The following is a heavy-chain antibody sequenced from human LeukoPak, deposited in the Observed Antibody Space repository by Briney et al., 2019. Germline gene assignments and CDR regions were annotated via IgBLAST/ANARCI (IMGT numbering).Heavy chain of an antibody. CDR3: ARDKEYYYDSSGYLNHYFDY. Sequence: GGSLRLSCAASGFTFSSYWMSWVRQAPGKWLEWVANIKQDGSEKYYVDSVKGRFTISRDNAKNSLYLQMNSLRAEDTVVYYCARDKEYYYDSSGYLNHYFDYWGQGTLVTVSS. D-gene: IGHD3-22*01. CDR2: IKQDGSEK. J-gene: IGHJ4*02. CDR1: GFTFSSYW. V-gene: IGHV3-7*01.